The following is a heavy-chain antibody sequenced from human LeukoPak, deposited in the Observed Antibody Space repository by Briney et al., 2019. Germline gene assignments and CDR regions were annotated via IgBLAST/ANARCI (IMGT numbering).Heavy chain of an antibody. CDR1: GYTFTSYG. V-gene: IGHV1-18*01. CDR2: ISAYNGNT. J-gene: IGHJ6*03. Sequence: ASVKVSCKASGYTFTSYGISWVRQAPGQGLEWMGWISAYNGNTNYAQKLQGRVTMTTDTSTSTAYMELRSLRSDDTAVYYCARDWLGYCSSTSCYGAYYMDVWGKGTTVTVSS. CDR3: ARDWLGYCSSTSCYGAYYMDV. D-gene: IGHD2-2*03.